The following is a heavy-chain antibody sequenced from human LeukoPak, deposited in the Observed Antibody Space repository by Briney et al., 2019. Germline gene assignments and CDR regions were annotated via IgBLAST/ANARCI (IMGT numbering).Heavy chain of an antibody. D-gene: IGHD3-22*01. CDR1: GGSISSSSYY. CDR3: ARQKLYDSSGYFDS. V-gene: IGHV4-39*01. Sequence: SETLSLTCTVSGGSISSSSYYWGWIRQPPGKGLEWIGSIYYSGCTYYNPSLKSRVTISVDTSKNQFALKLSSVTAADTAVYYCARQKLYDSSGYFDSWGQGTLVTVSS. J-gene: IGHJ4*02. CDR2: IYYSGCT.